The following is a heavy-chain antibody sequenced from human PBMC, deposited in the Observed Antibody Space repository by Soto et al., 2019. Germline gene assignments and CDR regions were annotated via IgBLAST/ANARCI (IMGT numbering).Heavy chain of an antibody. V-gene: IGHV1-24*01. CDR3: ATTPIQIAVAGHDAFDI. CDR2: FDPEDGET. Sequence: ASVKVSCKVSGYTLTVLSMHWVRQAPGKGLEWMGGFDPEDGETIYAQKFQGRVTMTEDTSTDTAYMEPSSLRSEDTAVYYCATTPIQIAVAGHDAFDIWGQGTMVTVSS. CDR1: GYTLTVLS. D-gene: IGHD6-19*01. J-gene: IGHJ3*02.